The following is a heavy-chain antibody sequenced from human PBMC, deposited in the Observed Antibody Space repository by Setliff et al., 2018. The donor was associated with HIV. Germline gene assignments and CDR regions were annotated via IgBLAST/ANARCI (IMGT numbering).Heavy chain of an antibody. CDR3: AREPPRRRGTVTGDY. D-gene: IGHD4-17*01. Sequence: ASVKVSCKASGYTFTNYAIHWVRQAPGQRLEWMGWINAGNGNTKFSEKFQGRVLITSDTSASTVYLFLRSLKSEDTAVYYCAREPPRRRGTVTGDYWGQGTVVTVSS. CDR1: GYTFTNYA. CDR2: INAGNGNT. J-gene: IGHJ4*02. V-gene: IGHV1-3*01.